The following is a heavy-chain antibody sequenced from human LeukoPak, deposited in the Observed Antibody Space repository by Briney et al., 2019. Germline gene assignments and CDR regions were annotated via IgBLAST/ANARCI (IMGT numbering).Heavy chain of an antibody. CDR2: VDPDDGQR. CDR3: AAVSGHYTLLDA. D-gene: IGHD4-11*01. J-gene: IGHJ5*02. CDR1: GYTLNDIS. V-gene: IGHV1-24*01. Sequence: ASVKVPCKISGYTLNDISVHWVRQPPGKGVEWMGGVDPDDGQRVYPQMFQGRVTMTEDTSTNTAYMELSRLRSEDTAVYFCAAVSGHYTLLDAWGQGALVTVST.